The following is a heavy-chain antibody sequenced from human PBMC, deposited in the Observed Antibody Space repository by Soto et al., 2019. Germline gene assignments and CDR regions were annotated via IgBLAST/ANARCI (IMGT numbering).Heavy chain of an antibody. V-gene: IGHV4-4*02. J-gene: IGHJ3*01. Sequence: QVQLQESGPGLVKPSGTLSLTCAVSGDSISNSRWCTWVRQPPGKGLEWLGDIFHSGDTNYNPSLKSRVFLSVDKSQNQFSLKVSSVTAADPAVYYCAYSTGWYRHDVWGQGTLVTVSS. CDR3: AYSTGWYRHDV. CDR1: GDSISNSRW. D-gene: IGHD6-19*01. CDR2: IFHSGDT.